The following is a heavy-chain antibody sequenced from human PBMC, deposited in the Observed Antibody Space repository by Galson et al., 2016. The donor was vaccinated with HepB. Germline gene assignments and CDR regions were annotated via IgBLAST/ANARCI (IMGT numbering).Heavy chain of an antibody. CDR3: ARDVRGSEDY. CDR1: GFTFNNYD. CDR2: ITRSGGTT. V-gene: IGHV3-48*02. D-gene: IGHD1-26*01. J-gene: IGHJ4*02. Sequence: SLRLSCAASGFTFNNYDMHWFRRAPGKGLEWVSYITRSGGTTLYADSVKGRFTISRDNDKNSLYLQMNSLRDEDTAVYYCARDVRGSEDYWGQGTLVTVSS.